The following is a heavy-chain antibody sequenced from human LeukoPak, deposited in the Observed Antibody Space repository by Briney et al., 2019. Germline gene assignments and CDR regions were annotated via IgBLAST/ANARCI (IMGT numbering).Heavy chain of an antibody. J-gene: IGHJ4*02. CDR3: ARDRGRRGLDY. Sequence: GGSLRLSCAASGFTFSSYSMNWVRQAPGKGLEWVSAISGSGGSTYYADSVKGRFTISRDNAKNSLYLQMNSLRAEDTAVYYCARDRGRRGLDYWGQGTLVTVSS. V-gene: IGHV3-21*01. CDR2: ISGSGGST. CDR1: GFTFSSYS. D-gene: IGHD2-15*01.